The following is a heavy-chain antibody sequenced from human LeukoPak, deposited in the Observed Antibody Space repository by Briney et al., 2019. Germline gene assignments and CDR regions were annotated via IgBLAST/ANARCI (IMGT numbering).Heavy chain of an antibody. V-gene: IGHV4-34*01. D-gene: IGHD3-3*01. CDR1: GGSFSGYY. J-gene: IGHJ4*02. Sequence: PSETLSLTCAVYGGSFSGYYWSWIRQPPGKGPEWIGEINHSGSTNYNPSLKSRVTKSVDTSKNQFSLKLSSVTAADTAVYYCARAIYDFWSGYPHHLDYWGQGTLVTVSS. CDR3: ARAIYDFWSGYPHHLDY. CDR2: INHSGST.